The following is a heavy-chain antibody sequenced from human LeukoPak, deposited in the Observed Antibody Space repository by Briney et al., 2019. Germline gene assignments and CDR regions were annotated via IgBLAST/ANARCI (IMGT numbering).Heavy chain of an antibody. D-gene: IGHD6-19*01. CDR2: ISAYNGNT. J-gene: IGHJ4*02. CDR3: ARDGYSSGWYGGFDY. CDR1: GYTFTSYG. V-gene: IGHV1-18*01. Sequence: GASVKVSCKASGYTFTSYGISWVRQAPGQGLEWMGWISAYNGNTNYAQKLQGRVTTTTDTSTSTAYMELRSLRSDDTAVYYCARDGYSSGWYGGFDYWGQGTLVTVSS.